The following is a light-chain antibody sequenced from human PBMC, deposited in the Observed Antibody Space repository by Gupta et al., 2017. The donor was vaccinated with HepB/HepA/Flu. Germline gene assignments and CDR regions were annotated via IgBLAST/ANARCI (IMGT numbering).Light chain of an antibody. Sequence: EIVLTQSPATLSLSPGERATLSCRASQSVDSYLIWYQQKPGQAPRLLIYDTSTRATGVSDRFSGSGSRTDFTLTISSLEPEDFAVYYCQQRRSWPLTFGQGTRLEIK. CDR3: QQRRSWPLT. J-gene: IGKJ5*01. V-gene: IGKV3-11*01. CDR2: DTS. CDR1: QSVDSY.